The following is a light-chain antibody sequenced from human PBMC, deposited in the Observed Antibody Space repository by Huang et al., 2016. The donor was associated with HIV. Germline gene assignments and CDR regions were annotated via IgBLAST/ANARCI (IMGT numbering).Light chain of an antibody. CDR1: QTVSAW. J-gene: IGKJ1*01. CDR3: QQYSSYSSWT. CDR2: KAS. V-gene: IGKV1-5*03. Sequence: DIQMTQSPPTLSASVGDRVTITCRASQTVSAWLAWYQQKPGLAPSLLVYKASNLEDGIPSRFSGSGFGTEFTLTINSLQPDDSGSYYCQQYSSYSSWTFGQGTRVEI.